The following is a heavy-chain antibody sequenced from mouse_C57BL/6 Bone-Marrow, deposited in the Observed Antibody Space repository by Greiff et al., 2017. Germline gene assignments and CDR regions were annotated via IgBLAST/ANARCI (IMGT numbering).Heavy chain of an antibody. Sequence: VQLQQSGAELVRPGASVKLSCTASGFNIKDDYMHWVKQRPEQGLEWIGWIDPENGDTEYASKFQGKATITADTASNTAYLQLSSLTAEDTAVYYGTTERGRTTGYWGQGTTLTVAS. J-gene: IGHJ2*01. V-gene: IGHV14-4*01. CDR1: GFNIKDDY. CDR2: IDPENGDT. CDR3: TTERGRTTGY. D-gene: IGHD1-1*01.